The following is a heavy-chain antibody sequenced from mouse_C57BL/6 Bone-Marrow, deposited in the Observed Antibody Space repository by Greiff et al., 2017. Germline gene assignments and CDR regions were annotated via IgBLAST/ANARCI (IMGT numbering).Heavy chain of an antibody. CDR2: IYPGSGST. CDR3: ARERGLLPYAMDY. J-gene: IGHJ4*01. CDR1: GYTFTSSW. D-gene: IGHD2-3*01. Sequence: QVQLQQPGPELVKPGASVKMSCKASGYTFTSSWITWVKQRPGQGLEWIGDIYPGSGSTNYNEQFKSKTTLTVVTSSSTAYMQLIRLTSEDSEVYYCARERGLLPYAMDYWGQGTSVTVSS. V-gene: IGHV1-55*01.